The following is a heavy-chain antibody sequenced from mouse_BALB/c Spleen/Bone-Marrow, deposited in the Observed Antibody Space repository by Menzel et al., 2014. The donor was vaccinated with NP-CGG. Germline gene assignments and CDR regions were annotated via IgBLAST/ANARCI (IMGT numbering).Heavy chain of an antibody. J-gene: IGHJ4*01. CDR3: ARENYYGSSYPMDY. Sequence: EVKLVESGGGLVQPGGSLKVSCAASGFDFSRYWMSWVRRAPGKGLEWIGEINPDSSTINYTPSLKDKFIISRDNAKNTLYLQMSKVRSEDTALYYCARENYYGSSYPMDYWGQGTSVTVSS. CDR1: GFDFSRYW. CDR2: INPDSSTI. V-gene: IGHV4-1*02. D-gene: IGHD1-1*01.